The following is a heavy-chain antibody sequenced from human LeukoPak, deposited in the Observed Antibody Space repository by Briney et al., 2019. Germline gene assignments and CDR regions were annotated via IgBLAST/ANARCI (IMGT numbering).Heavy chain of an antibody. CDR2: IYTGGTT. J-gene: IGHJ4*02. V-gene: IGHV3-53*01. CDR3: ARDTGYGSGSFDY. CDR1: EFSFSSNY. D-gene: IGHD3-10*01. Sequence: GGSLRLSCAASEFSFSSNYMPWVRQAPGKGLEWVSLIYTGGTTYYADSVKGRFTISRDKTKNTLYLQMNSLRAEDTAVYYCARDTGYGSGSFDYGGQGPLVTVP.